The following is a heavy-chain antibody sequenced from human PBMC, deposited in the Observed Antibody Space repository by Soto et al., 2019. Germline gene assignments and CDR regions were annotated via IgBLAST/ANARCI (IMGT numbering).Heavy chain of an antibody. Sequence: SVKVSCKASGGTFSSYAISWVRQAPGQGLEWMGGIIPIFGTANYAQKFQGRVTITADESTSTAYMELSSLRSEDTAMYYCASGWYSGGYYFPFDYRGQETLVPVSS. V-gene: IGHV1-69*13. CDR3: ASGWYSGGYYFPFDY. CDR2: IIPIFGTA. D-gene: IGHD3-22*01. J-gene: IGHJ4*02. CDR1: GGTFSSYA.